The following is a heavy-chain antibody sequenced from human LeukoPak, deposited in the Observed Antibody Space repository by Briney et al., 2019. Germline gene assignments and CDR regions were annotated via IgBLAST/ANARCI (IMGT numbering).Heavy chain of an antibody. CDR2: IWDEGSKK. V-gene: IGHV3-33*01. CDR1: GFTFRLYS. D-gene: IGHD2-15*01. CDR3: ARDQGYCSGGRCHSHFDY. J-gene: IGHJ4*02. Sequence: GGSLRLFCAPSGFTFRLYSMLWVRQAPGKGLEWVAVIWDEGSKKFYADPVEGRFTISRDDSKSTSYLQMNSLRAEDTAVYYCARDQGYCSGGRCHSHFDYWGQGTLVSVSS.